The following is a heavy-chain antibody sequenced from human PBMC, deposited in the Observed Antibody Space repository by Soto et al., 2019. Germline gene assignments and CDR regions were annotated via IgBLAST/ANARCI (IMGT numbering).Heavy chain of an antibody. D-gene: IGHD6-19*01. V-gene: IGHV4-59*08. J-gene: IGHJ4*02. CDR2: TDYSGNT. CDR1: SDSISSYY. Sequence: QVQLQESGPGLVRPSETLSLTCTVSSDSISSYYWIWIRQSPGKGLEWIGYTDYSGNTNYNPSLKSRVTISGDTSKNQFSLRLSSVTAAATAVYYCARAVGDPLSYLDSWGQGTLVTVAS. CDR3: ARAVGDPLSYLDS.